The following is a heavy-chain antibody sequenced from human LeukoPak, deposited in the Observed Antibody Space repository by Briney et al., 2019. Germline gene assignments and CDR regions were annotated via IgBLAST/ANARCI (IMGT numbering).Heavy chain of an antibody. D-gene: IGHD2-2*01. V-gene: IGHV1-2*02. J-gene: IGHJ5*02. CDR3: ASGECSGTSCYWRGKWFDP. Sequence: ASVKVSCKASGYTFTGYYMHWLRQAPGQGLEWMGWINPNSGSTNYAQKFQGRVTMTRDTSISTAYMELSRLRSDDTAVYYCASGECSGTSCYWRGKWFDPWGQGTLVTVSS. CDR2: INPNSGST. CDR1: GYTFTGYY.